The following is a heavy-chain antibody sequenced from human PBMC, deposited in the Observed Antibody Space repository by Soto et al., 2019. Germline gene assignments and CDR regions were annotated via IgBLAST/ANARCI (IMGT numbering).Heavy chain of an antibody. CDR2: IWYDGSNK. Sequence: PGGSLRLSCAASGFTFSSYGMHWVRQAPGKGLEWVAVIWYDGSNKYYADSVKGRFTISRDNSKNTLYLQMNSLRAEDTAVYYYSRDFHVDTAMVVDSNSYYYGMDVWGQGTTVPVSS. CDR3: SRDFHVDTAMVVDSNSYYYGMDV. V-gene: IGHV3-33*01. J-gene: IGHJ6*02. D-gene: IGHD5-18*01. CDR1: GFTFSSYG.